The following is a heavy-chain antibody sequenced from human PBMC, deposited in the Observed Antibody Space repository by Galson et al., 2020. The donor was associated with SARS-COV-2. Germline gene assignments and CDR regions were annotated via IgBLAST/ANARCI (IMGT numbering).Heavy chain of an antibody. V-gene: IGHV4-59*03. Sequence: SETLSLTCSVSGDSIRSYYWSWVRQPPGKGLECIGYFHSSGSTNYNPSLKSRVTISVDTSKNQFSLKLSSVTAADTAVYYCAKSPVVEPTAIGAFDVWGQGTMVTVFS. CDR2: FHSSGST. D-gene: IGHD2-2*01. J-gene: IGHJ3*01. CDR1: GDSIRSYY. CDR3: AKSPVVEPTAIGAFDV.